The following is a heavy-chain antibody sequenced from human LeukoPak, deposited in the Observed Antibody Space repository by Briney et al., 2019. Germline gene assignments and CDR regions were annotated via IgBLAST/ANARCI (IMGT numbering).Heavy chain of an antibody. CDR3: ARDDTAMVTLDY. CDR1: GFTFSDYY. Sequence: GGSLRLSCAASGFTFSDYYMGWIRQAPGKGLEWVSYISSSGSTIYYADSVKGRFTISRDNAKNSLYLQMNSLRAEDTAVYYCARDDTAMVTLDYWGQGTLVTVSS. CDR2: ISSSGSTI. V-gene: IGHV3-11*01. J-gene: IGHJ4*02. D-gene: IGHD5-18*01.